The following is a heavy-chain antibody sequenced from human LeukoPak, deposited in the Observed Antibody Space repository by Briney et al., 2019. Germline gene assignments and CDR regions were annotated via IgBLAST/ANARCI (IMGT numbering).Heavy chain of an antibody. CDR3: ARDAIQYDFWSGFASDP. D-gene: IGHD3-3*01. Sequence: SVKVSCKASGGTFSSYAISWVRQAPGQGLEWMGGIIPIFGTANYAQKFQGRVTITADESTSTAYMELSSLRSEDTAVYYCARDAIQYDFWSGFASDPWGQGTLVTVSS. CDR1: GGTFSSYA. J-gene: IGHJ5*02. CDR2: IIPIFGTA. V-gene: IGHV1-69*13.